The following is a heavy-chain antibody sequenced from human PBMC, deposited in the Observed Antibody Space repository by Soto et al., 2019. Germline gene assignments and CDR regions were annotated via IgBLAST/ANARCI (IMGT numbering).Heavy chain of an antibody. J-gene: IGHJ6*02. D-gene: IGHD6-6*01. Sequence: GGSLRLSCAASGSSFSGYWMTWVRQAPGKGLESVATIKQDGSEKYYVDTVKGRFTISRDNARDSLYLQMHRLRAEDTAVYFCARAFRIGSPNIAARRYYYYDMGVWGQGTTVTVSS. V-gene: IGHV3-7*01. CDR3: ARAFRIGSPNIAARRYYYYDMGV. CDR1: GSSFSGYW. CDR2: IKQDGSEK.